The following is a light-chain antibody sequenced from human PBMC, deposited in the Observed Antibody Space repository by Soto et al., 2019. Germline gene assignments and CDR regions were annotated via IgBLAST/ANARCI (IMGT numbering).Light chain of an antibody. V-gene: IGKV3-11*01. CDR1: QSVSSY. CDR2: DAS. Sequence: ELFFTHSPPTLSLSPGERSTLSCRASQSVSSYLAWYQQKPGQAPRLLIYDASNRATGIPARFSGSGSGTDFTLTISSLEPEDFAVYYCQQRSNWPPLFGPGTKVDIK. J-gene: IGKJ3*01. CDR3: QQRSNWPPL.